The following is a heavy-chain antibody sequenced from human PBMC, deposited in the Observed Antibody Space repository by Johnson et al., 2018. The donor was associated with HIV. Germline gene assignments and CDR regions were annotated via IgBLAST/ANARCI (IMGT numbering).Heavy chain of an antibody. V-gene: IGHV3-33*01. J-gene: IGHJ3*02. CDR3: AREWSSSRWTYGFHI. CDR1: GLTLSAYG. Sequence: QVQLVESGGGVVQPGTSLRLSCEASGLTLSAYGLHWVRQAPGKGLEWVAVIWPDGGNRYYADSVKGRFTVSRDNSKNTLYLQMNSLRAEDTAVYYCAREWSSSRWTYGFHIWGQGTMVTVSS. CDR2: IWPDGGNR. D-gene: IGHD6-13*01.